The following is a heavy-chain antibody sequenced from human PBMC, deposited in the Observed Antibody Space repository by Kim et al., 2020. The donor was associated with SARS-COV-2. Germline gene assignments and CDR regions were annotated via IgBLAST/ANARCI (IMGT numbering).Heavy chain of an antibody. Sequence: YADSVRGRFTSCRDKSKNTLYLQMNSLRAEDTAVYYCAKGADILTPRFDYWGQGTLVTVSS. D-gene: IGHD3-9*01. V-gene: IGHV3-23*01. CDR3: AKGADILTPRFDY. J-gene: IGHJ4*02.